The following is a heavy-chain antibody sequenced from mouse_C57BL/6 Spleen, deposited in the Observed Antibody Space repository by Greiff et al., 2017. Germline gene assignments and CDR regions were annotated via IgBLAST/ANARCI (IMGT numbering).Heavy chain of an antibody. J-gene: IGHJ2*01. Sequence: QVQLQQSGAELVKPGASVKMSCKASGYTFTSYWITWVKQRPGQGLEWIGDIYPGSGSTNYNEKFKSKATLTVDTSSSTAYMQLSSLTSEDSAVYYCARFDGYYPYYFDYWGQGTTLTVSS. V-gene: IGHV1-55*01. CDR3: ARFDGYYPYYFDY. CDR1: GYTFTSYW. D-gene: IGHD2-3*01. CDR2: IYPGSGST.